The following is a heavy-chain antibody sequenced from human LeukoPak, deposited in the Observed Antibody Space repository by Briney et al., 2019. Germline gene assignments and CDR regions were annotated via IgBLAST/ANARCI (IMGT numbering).Heavy chain of an antibody. CDR3: ARMALDNSGIYYTHYFDY. V-gene: IGHV3-30*04. D-gene: IGHD3-10*01. Sequence: GGSLRLSCAASGFIFNSYGFHWVRQAPGKGLEWVAVISYDGSNKYYGDSVKGRFTVSRDNSKNTLYLQMNSLRAKDTALYYCARMALDNSGIYYTHYFDYWGQGNLVTVSS. CDR1: GFIFNSYG. CDR2: ISYDGSNK. J-gene: IGHJ4*02.